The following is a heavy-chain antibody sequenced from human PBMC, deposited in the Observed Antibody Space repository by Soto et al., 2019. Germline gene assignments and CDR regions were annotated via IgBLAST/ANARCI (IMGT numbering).Heavy chain of an antibody. CDR2: ISAYTGNT. J-gene: IGHJ4*02. CDR3: ARVAQQWLDGDFDY. CDR1: GYTFSIYG. Sequence: QVQLVQSGAEVKKPGASVKVSCRASGYTFSIYGISWVRQAPGQRLEWMGWISAYTGNTNYAQNFQGRVTMTTDTSTSTAYMELRSLRSDDTAVYYCARVAQQWLDGDFDYWGQGTLVTVSS. V-gene: IGHV1-18*01. D-gene: IGHD6-19*01.